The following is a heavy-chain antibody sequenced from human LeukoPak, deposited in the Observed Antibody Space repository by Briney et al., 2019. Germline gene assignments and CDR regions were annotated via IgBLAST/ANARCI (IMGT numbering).Heavy chain of an antibody. CDR2: IYYSGST. CDR1: GGSISSGDYY. Sequence: SQTLSLTCTVSGGSISSGDYYWSWIRQPPGKGLEWIGYIYYSGSTYYNPSLKSRVTISVDTSKNQFSLKLSSVTAADTAVYYCASTVVQYYFDYWGQGTLVAVSS. V-gene: IGHV4-30-4*08. J-gene: IGHJ4*02. D-gene: IGHD4-23*01. CDR3: ASTVVQYYFDY.